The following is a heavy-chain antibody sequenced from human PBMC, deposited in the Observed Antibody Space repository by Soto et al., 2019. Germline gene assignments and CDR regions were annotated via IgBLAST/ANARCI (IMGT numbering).Heavy chain of an antibody. CDR2: INVGNGNR. CDR3: TSSSSWGWAEYFYGMDV. Sequence: GASVKVSCKASGYSFTDYHIHCVRQAPGQRLEWMGWINVGNGNRKYSQKFQGRVTLSIDTPASIVYMEMSSLRYEDTAVYFCTSSSSWGWAEYFYGMDVWGQGTTVTISS. V-gene: IGHV1-3*01. J-gene: IGHJ6*02. D-gene: IGHD6-13*01. CDR1: GYSFTDYH.